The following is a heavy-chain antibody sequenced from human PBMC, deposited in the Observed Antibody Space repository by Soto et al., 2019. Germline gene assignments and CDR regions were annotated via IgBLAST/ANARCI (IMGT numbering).Heavy chain of an antibody. Sequence: PGGSLRLSCAASGFTFSSYAMSWVRQAPGKGMEWVAAISGSGGSAYYADSVNGRFTISRENSKNTLYLQMSSLRAEDAAVYYCAKDLVGSNADYYDYWGHGTLVTVSS. CDR2: ISGSGGSA. CDR3: AKDLVGSNADYYDY. D-gene: IGHD2-15*01. V-gene: IGHV3-23*01. J-gene: IGHJ4*01. CDR1: GFTFSSYA.